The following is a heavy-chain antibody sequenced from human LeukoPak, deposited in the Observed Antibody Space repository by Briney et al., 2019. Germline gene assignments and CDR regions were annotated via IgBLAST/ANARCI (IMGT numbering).Heavy chain of an antibody. Sequence: GGSLRLSCAASGFTFSDYYMSWIRQAPGKGLEWVSYISSSGSTIYYADSVKGRFTISRDNAKNSLYLQMNSLRAEDTAVYYCARDVSPAYYYGSGSYPTPVYHYGMDVWGQGTTVTVSS. D-gene: IGHD3-10*01. V-gene: IGHV3-11*01. J-gene: IGHJ6*02. CDR3: ARDVSPAYYYGSGSYPTPVYHYGMDV. CDR1: GFTFSDYY. CDR2: ISSSGSTI.